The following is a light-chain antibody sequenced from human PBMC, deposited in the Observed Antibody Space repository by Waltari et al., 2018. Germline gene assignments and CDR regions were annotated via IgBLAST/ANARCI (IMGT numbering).Light chain of an antibody. Sequence: QSALTQPASVSGSPGQSITISCTGTSSDVGGYNLVSWPQQHPGKAPKPIIYESRNRPSGVSNPFAGSKSGNTASLTISGLQAEDEADYYCTSYITTRGDWVFGGGTKLTVL. J-gene: IGLJ3*02. CDR3: TSYITTRGDWV. CDR2: ESR. V-gene: IGLV2-14*01. CDR1: SSDVGGYNL.